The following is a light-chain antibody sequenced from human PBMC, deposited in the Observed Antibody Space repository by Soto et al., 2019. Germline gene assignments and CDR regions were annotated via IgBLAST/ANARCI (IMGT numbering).Light chain of an antibody. CDR3: GSYTTTSDPYV. V-gene: IGLV2-14*01. J-gene: IGLJ1*01. CDR1: SSDVGAYNH. Sequence: QSVLPQPASVSGSPGQSITISCTGTSSDVGAYNHVSWYQQNPGKAPKLMIYDDIHRPSGVSYRFSGSKSGNTASLTISGLQPEDEADYYCGSYTTTSDPYVFGTGTKVTVL. CDR2: DDI.